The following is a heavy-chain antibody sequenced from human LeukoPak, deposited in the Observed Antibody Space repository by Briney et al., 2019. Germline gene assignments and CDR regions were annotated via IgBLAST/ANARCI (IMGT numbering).Heavy chain of an antibody. D-gene: IGHD1-26*01. CDR3: ARDRGSHHEYFQH. CDR1: GGSISSSNW. CDR2: IYHSGST. Sequence: SETLSLTCAVSGGSISSSNWWSRVRPPPGKGLEWIGEIYHSGSTNYNPSLKSRVTISVDKSKNQFSLKLSSVTAADTAVYYCARDRGSHHEYFQHWGQGTLVTVSS. V-gene: IGHV4-4*02. J-gene: IGHJ1*01.